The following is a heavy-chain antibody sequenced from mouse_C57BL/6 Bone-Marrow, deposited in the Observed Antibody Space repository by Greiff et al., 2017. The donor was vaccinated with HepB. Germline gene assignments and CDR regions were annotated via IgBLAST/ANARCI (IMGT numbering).Heavy chain of an antibody. V-gene: IGHV5-9-1*02. CDR3: TRDEDYDSLYAMDY. D-gene: IGHD2-4*01. CDR1: GFTFSSYA. J-gene: IGHJ4*01. Sequence: EVQLVESGEGLVKPGGSLKLSCAASGFTFSSYAMSWVRQTPEKRLEWVAYISSGGDYIYYADTVKGRFTISRDNARNTLYLQMSSLKSEDTAMYYCTRDEDYDSLYAMDYWGQGTSVTVSS. CDR2: ISSGGDYI.